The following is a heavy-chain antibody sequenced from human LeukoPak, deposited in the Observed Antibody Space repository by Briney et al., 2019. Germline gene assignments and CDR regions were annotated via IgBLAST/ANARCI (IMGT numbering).Heavy chain of an antibody. Sequence: SGPTLVNPTQTLTLTCTFSGFSLSTSGMCVSWIRQPPGKALEWLARIDWDDDKYYSTSLKTRLTISKDTSKNQVVLTMTNMDPVDTATYYCARMSMRYYDSSVDPHFDLWGRGTLVTVSS. CDR1: GFSLSTSGMC. D-gene: IGHD3-22*01. CDR2: IDWDDDK. CDR3: ARMSMRYYDSSVDPHFDL. J-gene: IGHJ2*01. V-gene: IGHV2-70*11.